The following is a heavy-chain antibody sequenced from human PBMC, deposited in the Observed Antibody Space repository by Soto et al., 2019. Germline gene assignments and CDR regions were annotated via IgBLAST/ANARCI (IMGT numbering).Heavy chain of an antibody. CDR2: INSDGSSR. J-gene: IGHJ4*02. CDR1: GFTFSSYW. D-gene: IGHD6-13*01. V-gene: IGHV3-74*01. Sequence: PGGSLRLSCAASGFTFSSYWMHWVRQAPGKGLVWVSRINSDGSSRTYADSVKGRVTISRDNAKNTLYLQMNSLKAEDTALYYCARDSVGSSWPHPFDYWGQGTLVTVSS. CDR3: ARDSVGSSWPHPFDY.